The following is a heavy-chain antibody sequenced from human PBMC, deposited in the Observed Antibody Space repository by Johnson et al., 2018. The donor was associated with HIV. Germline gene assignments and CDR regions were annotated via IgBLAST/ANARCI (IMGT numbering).Heavy chain of an antibody. Sequence: VQLAESGGGLVQPGRSLRLSCAASGFTFDDYAMHWVRQDPGKGLEWVSGISLNRGSIDYADSVKGRVTISRDNAKNSLYLQMNSLRPEDTALYYCAKERRGLDAFDIWGQGTMVNVSS. D-gene: IGHD5-12*01. V-gene: IGHV3-9*01. CDR3: AKERRGLDAFDI. J-gene: IGHJ3*02. CDR1: GFTFDDYA. CDR2: ISLNRGSI.